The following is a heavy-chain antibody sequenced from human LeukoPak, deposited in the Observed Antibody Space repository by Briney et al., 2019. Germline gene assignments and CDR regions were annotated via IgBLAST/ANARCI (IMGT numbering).Heavy chain of an antibody. CDR2: LVYDARS. Sequence: GTSLRLSCVASGFPFSSYGMHWVRQAPGKGLEWVARLVYDARSDYANSVKGRFSISRDDSKNTLFLDMSNLRVEDTALYYCARDLSAAFDFWGQGVLVTVSS. V-gene: IGHV3-33*01. CDR3: ARDLSAAFDF. CDR1: GFPFSSYG. D-gene: IGHD6-25*01. J-gene: IGHJ4*02.